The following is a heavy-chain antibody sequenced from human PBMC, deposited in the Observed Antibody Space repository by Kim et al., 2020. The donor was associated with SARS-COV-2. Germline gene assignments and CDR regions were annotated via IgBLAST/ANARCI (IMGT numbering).Heavy chain of an antibody. Sequence: SETLSLTFAVSFGSITISNWWSLVRQPPGKGLDWIGEIYHDGRPNYNPSLNSRFTISVDKSTNQISLKLSSVTAADTAVYYCAGDGNSKSEGIGYWGQGTLVTVSS. CDR1: FGSITISNW. CDR3: AGDGNSKSEGIGY. J-gene: IGHJ4*02. V-gene: IGHV4-4*02. D-gene: IGHD4-4*01. CDR2: IYHDGRP.